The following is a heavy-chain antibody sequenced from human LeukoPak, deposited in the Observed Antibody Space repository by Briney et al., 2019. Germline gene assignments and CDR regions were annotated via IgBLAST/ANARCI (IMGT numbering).Heavy chain of an antibody. CDR3: ARVRYYYGSGSVPNWFDP. Sequence: SQTLSLTCTVSGGSISSGSYYWSWIRQPAGKGLEWIGRIYTSGSTNYNPSLKSRVTISVDTSKNQFSLKLSSVTAADTAVYYCARVRYYYGSGSVPNWFDPWGQGTLVTVSS. V-gene: IGHV4-61*02. CDR1: GGSISSGSYY. CDR2: IYTSGST. D-gene: IGHD3-10*01. J-gene: IGHJ5*02.